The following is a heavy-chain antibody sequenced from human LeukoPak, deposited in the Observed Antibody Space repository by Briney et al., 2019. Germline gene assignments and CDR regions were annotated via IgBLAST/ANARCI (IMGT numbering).Heavy chain of an antibody. J-gene: IGHJ4*02. CDR3: ARDSITIFGVVTRFDY. V-gene: IGHV4-34*01. D-gene: IGHD3-3*01. CDR2: INHSGST. Sequence: PSETLSLTCAVYGGSFSGYYWSWIRQPPGKGLEWIGEINHSGSTNYNPSLKSRLTISVDTSKNQFSLKLSSVTAADTAVYYCARDSITIFGVVTRFDYWGQGTLVTVSS. CDR1: GGSFSGYY.